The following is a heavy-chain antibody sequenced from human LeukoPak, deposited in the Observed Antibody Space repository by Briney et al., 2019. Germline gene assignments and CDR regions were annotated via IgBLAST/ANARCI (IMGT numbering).Heavy chain of an antibody. CDR3: ARDIAAAGTGY. J-gene: IGHJ4*02. V-gene: IGHV3-48*01. D-gene: IGHD6-13*01. CDR1: GLTFSSFG. Sequence: PGGSLRLSCAASGLTFSSFGMHWVRQAPGKGLEWVSYISSSSSIYYADSVKGRFTISRDNAKNSLYLQMNSLRAEDTAVYYCARDIAAAGTGYWGQGTLVTVSS. CDR2: ISSSSSI.